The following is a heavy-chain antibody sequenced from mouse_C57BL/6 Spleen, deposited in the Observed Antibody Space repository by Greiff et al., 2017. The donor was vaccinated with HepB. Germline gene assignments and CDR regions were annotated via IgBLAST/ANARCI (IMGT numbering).Heavy chain of an antibody. CDR2: IWGVGST. CDR3: ASGGFPFAY. V-gene: IGHV2-6*01. J-gene: IGHJ3*01. Sequence: VQLVESGPGLVAPSQSLSITCTVSGFSLTSYGVDWVRQSPGKGLEWLGVIWGVGSTNYNSALKSRLSIRKDNSNSQVFLKMNSLQTDDTAMYYCASGGFPFAYWGQGTLVTVSA. CDR1: GFSLTSYG.